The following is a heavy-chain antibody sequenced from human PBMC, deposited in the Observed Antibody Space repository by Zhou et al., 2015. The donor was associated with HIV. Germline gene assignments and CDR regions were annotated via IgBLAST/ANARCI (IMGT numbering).Heavy chain of an antibody. D-gene: IGHD5-18*01. Sequence: QVQLVQSGGEVKKPGASMKVSCKASGYPFSSYGLTWVRQAPGQGLEWMGWLNPNSGNTVYAQNFQDRVTMTRNPSITTAYMELRSLGSEDTAVYYCARRGIEIWSDTFDIWGQGTMVTVSS. CDR3: ARRGIEIWSDTFDI. CDR1: GYPFSSYG. V-gene: IGHV1-8*01. CDR2: LNPNSGNT. J-gene: IGHJ3*02.